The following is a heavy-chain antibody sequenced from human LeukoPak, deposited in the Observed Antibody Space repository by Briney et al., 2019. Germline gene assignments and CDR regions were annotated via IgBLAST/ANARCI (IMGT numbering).Heavy chain of an antibody. CDR3: ARDYPEYDYYDSSGYFTSGFDY. CDR1: GFTFSSYW. V-gene: IGHV3-74*01. J-gene: IGHJ4*02. CDR2: INSDGSST. Sequence: GGSLRLSCAASGFTFSSYWMHWVRQAPGKGLVWVSRINSDGSSTSYADSVKGRFTISRDNAKNTLYLQMNSLRAEDTAVYYCARDYPEYDYYDSSGYFTSGFDYWGQGTLVTVSS. D-gene: IGHD3-22*01.